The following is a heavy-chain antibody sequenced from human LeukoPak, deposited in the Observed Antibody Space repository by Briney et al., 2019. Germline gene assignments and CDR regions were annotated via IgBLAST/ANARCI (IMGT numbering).Heavy chain of an antibody. CDR1: GFTFSSYG. D-gene: IGHD3-22*01. V-gene: IGHV3-30*03. CDR3: ARDLADSSGYYTPLYY. Sequence: GRSLRLSCAASGFTFSSYGMHWVRQAPGKGLEWVAVISYDGSNKYYADSVKGRFTISRDNSKNTLYLQMNSLRAEDTAVYYCARDLADSSGYYTPLYYWGQGTLVTVSS. J-gene: IGHJ4*02. CDR2: ISYDGSNK.